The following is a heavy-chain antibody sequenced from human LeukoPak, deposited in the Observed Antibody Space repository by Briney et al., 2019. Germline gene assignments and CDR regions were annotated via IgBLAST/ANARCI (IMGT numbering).Heavy chain of an antibody. CDR1: GFTFSSYA. V-gene: IGHV3-23*01. Sequence: GGSLRLSCAASGFTFSSYAMSWVRQAPGKGLEWVSGISGSGGSTYYADSVKGRFTISRDNAKNSLYLQMNSLRAEDTAVYYCARDRLAVAGIVTTNWFDPWGQGTLVTVSS. J-gene: IGHJ5*02. CDR3: ARDRLAVAGIVTTNWFDP. D-gene: IGHD6-19*01. CDR2: ISGSGGST.